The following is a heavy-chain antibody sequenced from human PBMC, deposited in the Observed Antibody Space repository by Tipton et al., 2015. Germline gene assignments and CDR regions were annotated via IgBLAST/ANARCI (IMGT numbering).Heavy chain of an antibody. J-gene: IGHJ6*02. CDR2: IYYSGST. D-gene: IGHD5-18*01. CDR1: GGSVSGGTYY. CDR3: ARGYNYGHYYYGMDV. Sequence: TLSLTCTVSGGSVSGGTYYWSWIRQPPGRGLEWIGYIYYSGSTNYNPSLKSRVTISVDTSKNQFSLKLSSVTAADTAVYYCARGYNYGHYYYGMDVWGQGTTVTVSS. V-gene: IGHV4-61*01.